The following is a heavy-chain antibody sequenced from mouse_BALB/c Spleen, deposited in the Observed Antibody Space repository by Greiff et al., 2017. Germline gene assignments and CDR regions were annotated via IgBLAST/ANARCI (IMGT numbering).Heavy chain of an antibody. CDR1: GYSFTSYW. Sequence: VQLQQSGTVLARPGASVKMSCKASGYSFTSYWMHWVKQRPGQGLEWIGAIYPGNSDTSYNQKFKGKAKLTAVTSASTAYMELSSLTNEDSAVYYCTRWAVVATRGYAMDYWGQGTSVTVSS. CDR2: IYPGNSDT. J-gene: IGHJ4*01. V-gene: IGHV1-5*01. CDR3: TRWAVVATRGYAMDY. D-gene: IGHD1-1*01.